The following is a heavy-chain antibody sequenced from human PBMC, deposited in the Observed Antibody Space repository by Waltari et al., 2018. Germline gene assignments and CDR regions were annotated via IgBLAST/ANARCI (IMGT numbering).Heavy chain of an antibody. D-gene: IGHD2-15*01. CDR3: ARDAWRRVNQFVEVVAARYFVY. V-gene: IGHV4-34*01. CDR2: INHRGRT. J-gene: IGHJ4*02. CDR1: GGSFSGYY. Sequence: QVQLQQWGAGLLKPSETLSLTCAVYGGSFSGYYWSWLRQPPGKGLEWIGEINHRGRTNYNPALKSRVTISVDTAKNQFSLKLSSVTAADTAVYYCARDAWRRVNQFVEVVAARYFVYWGQGTLVTVSS.